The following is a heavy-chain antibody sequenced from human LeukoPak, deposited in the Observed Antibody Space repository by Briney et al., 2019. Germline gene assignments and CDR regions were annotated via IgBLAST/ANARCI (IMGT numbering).Heavy chain of an antibody. Sequence: GSLRLSCAASGFTVSDYSMSWVRQAPGKGLEWIGSIYQSETAHYNPSLKSRVTISVDTSKNQFSLKLTSVTAADTAHYYCARAHNWNDGWDFWGQGTLIAVSS. D-gene: IGHD1-20*01. V-gene: IGHV4-38-2*01. CDR2: IYQSETA. CDR3: ARAHNWNDGWDF. CDR1: GFTVSDYS. J-gene: IGHJ4*02.